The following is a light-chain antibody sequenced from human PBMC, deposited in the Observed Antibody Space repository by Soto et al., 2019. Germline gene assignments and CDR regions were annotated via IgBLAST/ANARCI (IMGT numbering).Light chain of an antibody. CDR3: AAWDDSLHGPV. Sequence: QSVLTQPPSASGTPGQRVTISCSGSSSNIGGNAVNWYQQLPGTAPKLLIHTSNQRPSGVPDRFSGSKSGTSASLAISGLPSEDEADYYCAAWDDSLHGPVFGGGTKLTVL. J-gene: IGLJ3*02. CDR2: TSN. CDR1: SSNIGGNA. V-gene: IGLV1-44*01.